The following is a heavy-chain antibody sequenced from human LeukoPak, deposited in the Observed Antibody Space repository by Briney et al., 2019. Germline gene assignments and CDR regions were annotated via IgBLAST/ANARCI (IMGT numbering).Heavy chain of an antibody. CDR1: GFTFSSYA. D-gene: IGHD3-9*01. Sequence: GGSLRLSCAASGFTFSSYAMSWVRQAPGKGLEWVSAINGGSSGSTYYTDSVKGRFTIPRDNSKNTLYLQMNSLRAEDTAVYYCAKTHYDILDFWGQGTLVTVPS. J-gene: IGHJ4*02. CDR3: AKTHYDILDF. V-gene: IGHV3-23*01. CDR2: INGGSSGST.